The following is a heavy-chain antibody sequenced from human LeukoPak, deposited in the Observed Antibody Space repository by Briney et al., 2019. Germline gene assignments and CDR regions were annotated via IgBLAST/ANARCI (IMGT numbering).Heavy chain of an antibody. CDR2: IRSKAYGGTR. V-gene: IGHV3-49*03. CDR3: TRQYCSSTSCYINWFDP. Sequence: HPGGSLRLSCTASGFTFGDYAMSWFRQAPGKGLEWVGFIRSKAYGGTREYAASVKGRFTISRDDSKSIAYLQMNSLKTEDTAVYYCTRQYCSSTSCYINWFDPWGQGTLVTVSS. J-gene: IGHJ5*02. D-gene: IGHD2-2*02. CDR1: GFTFGDYA.